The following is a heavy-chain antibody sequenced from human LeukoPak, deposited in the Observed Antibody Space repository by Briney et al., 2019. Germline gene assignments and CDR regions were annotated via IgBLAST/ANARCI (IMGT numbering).Heavy chain of an antibody. CDR1: GDSINSLDL. CDR3: AGLVGRYSSGLYYYYFDY. Sequence: SETLSLTCTVSGDSINSLDLWSWVRQPPGRGLEWIGEMYLSGTTHSNPSVKSRVTISIDKSKNQFFLNLSSVTAADTAVYYCAGLVGRYSSGLYYYYFDYWGQGTLVTVSS. J-gene: IGHJ4*02. V-gene: IGHV4-4*02. CDR2: MYLSGTT. D-gene: IGHD3-22*01.